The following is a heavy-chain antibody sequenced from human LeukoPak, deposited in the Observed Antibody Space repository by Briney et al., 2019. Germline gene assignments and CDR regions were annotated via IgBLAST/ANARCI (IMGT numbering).Heavy chain of an antibody. J-gene: IGHJ4*02. Sequence: VSGPALVKPTQTVTLTCTFSGFSLSTSGMSVSWIRQSPGKALDWLSRIDWDDGKYYTTSLKTRVSSSKDTSKNQVVLTMPNMDPVDTATYYCARNIGVTYGGVIVYDYWGPGTLVIVSS. CDR2: IDWDDGK. CDR1: GFSLSTSGMS. D-gene: IGHD3-16*02. V-gene: IGHV2-70*11. CDR3: ARNIGVTYGGVIVYDY.